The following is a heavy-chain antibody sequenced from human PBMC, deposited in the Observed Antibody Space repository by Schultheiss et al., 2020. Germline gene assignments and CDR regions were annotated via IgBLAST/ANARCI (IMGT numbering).Heavy chain of an antibody. CDR3: ARDQTDSGSCWFDY. CDR2: IYSGGST. V-gene: IGHV3-53*01. J-gene: IGHJ4*02. Sequence: GGSLRLSCAASGFTVSSNYMSWVRQAPGKGLEWVSVIYSGGSTYYADSVKGRFTISRDNSKNTLYLQMNSLRAEDTAVYYCARDQTDSGSCWFDYWGQGTLVTVSS. CDR1: GFTVSSNY. D-gene: IGHD1-26*01.